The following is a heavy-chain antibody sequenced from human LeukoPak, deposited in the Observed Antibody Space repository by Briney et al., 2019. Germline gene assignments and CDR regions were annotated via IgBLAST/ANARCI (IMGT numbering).Heavy chain of an antibody. V-gene: IGHV3-23*01. D-gene: IGHD2-2*01. CDR2: VSSGGDRT. J-gene: IGHJ4*02. CDR3: ASGGGYCSTTSCYVLYY. CDR1: GFAFSSYD. Sequence: GGSLRLACAASGFAFSSYDMSWVRQAPGKGLQWVSAVSSGGDRTYYADPVKGRFSISRDNSKNTLYLQMNSLSADDTAVYYCASGGGYCSTTSCYVLYYWGQGALVTVSS.